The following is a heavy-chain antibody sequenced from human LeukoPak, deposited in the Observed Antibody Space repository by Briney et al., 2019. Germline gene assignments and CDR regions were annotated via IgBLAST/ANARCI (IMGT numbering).Heavy chain of an antibody. V-gene: IGHV1-8*01. Sequence: GASVKVSCKASGYTFTSYYINWVRQATGKGPEWVAWMNTNRGNTGYAQKFQGRVTMTRNTSISTAYMELSSLRSEDTAVYYCAGITMVRGVIDPDYYYSMDVWGQGTTVTVSS. CDR2: MNTNRGNT. CDR3: AGITMVRGVIDPDYYYSMDV. J-gene: IGHJ6*02. D-gene: IGHD3-10*01. CDR1: GYTFTSYY.